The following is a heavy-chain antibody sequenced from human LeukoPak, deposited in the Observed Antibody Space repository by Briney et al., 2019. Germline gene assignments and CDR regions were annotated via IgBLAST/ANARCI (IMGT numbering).Heavy chain of an antibody. D-gene: IGHD3-3*01. CDR2: ISSGGVAT. J-gene: IGHJ4*02. CDR1: GFSFGNDA. Sequence: PAGGSLRLSCAASGFSFGNDAMTWVRQAPGKGLEWVSSISSGGVATYYADSVKGRFSISRDNSKKTLYLQMNSLRAEDTAIYYCAKQEYDFWSGYLFWGQGTLVTVSS. CDR3: AKQEYDFWSGYLF. V-gene: IGHV3-23*01.